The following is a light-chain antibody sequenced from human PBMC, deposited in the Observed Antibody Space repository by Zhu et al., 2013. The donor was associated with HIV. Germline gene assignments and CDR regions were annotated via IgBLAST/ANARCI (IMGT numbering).Light chain of an antibody. CDR2: GAS. Sequence: DIVLTQSPGTLSLSPGERATLSCRASQSVSSSYLTWYQHKPGQAPRLLIYGASTRATGIPDRFSGSGSGTDFTLTISRLEPEDFAVYYCQHHGSSMYTFAQGTKVEIK. V-gene: IGKV3-20*01. CDR3: QHHGSSMYT. CDR1: QSVSSSY. J-gene: IGKJ2*01.